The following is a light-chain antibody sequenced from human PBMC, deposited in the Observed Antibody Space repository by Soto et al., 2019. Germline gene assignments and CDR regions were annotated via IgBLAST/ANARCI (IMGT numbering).Light chain of an antibody. CDR2: AAS. CDR1: QTITNY. V-gene: IGKV1-39*01. Sequence: DIQMTQSPSSLSASVGDRVTITCRANQTITNYLNWYQQKPGKAPKLLIYAASTLLSGVPSRFSGGGSGTDFTLTIDSLQPEDFATYYCQQSYSSPWTFGQGTKVEIK. J-gene: IGKJ1*01. CDR3: QQSYSSPWT.